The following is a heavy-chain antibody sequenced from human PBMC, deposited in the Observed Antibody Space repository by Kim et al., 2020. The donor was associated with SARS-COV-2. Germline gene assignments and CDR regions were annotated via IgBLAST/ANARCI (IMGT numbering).Heavy chain of an antibody. Sequence: YYADSVKGRFTISRDNAKNSLYRQMNSLRDEDTAVYYCARDHGVVITIDYWGQGTLVTVSS. CDR3: ARDHGVVITIDY. J-gene: IGHJ4*02. D-gene: IGHD3-22*01. V-gene: IGHV3-48*02.